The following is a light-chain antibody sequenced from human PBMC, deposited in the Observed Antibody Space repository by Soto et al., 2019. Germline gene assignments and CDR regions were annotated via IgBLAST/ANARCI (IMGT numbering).Light chain of an antibody. V-gene: IGLV2-8*01. CDR2: EVN. J-gene: IGLJ3*02. CDR1: SSDVGGYDY. CDR3: SSYAGSNNLRM. Sequence: QSALTQPPSASGSPGQSVTISCAGTSSDVGGYDYVSWYQQHPDKAPKLIIYEVNKRPSGVPDRFSGSKSANTASLTVSGLQAEDEADYYCSSYAGSNNLRMFGGGTQLTVL.